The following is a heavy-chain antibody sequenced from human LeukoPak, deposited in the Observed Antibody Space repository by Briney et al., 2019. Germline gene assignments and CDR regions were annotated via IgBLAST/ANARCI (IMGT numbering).Heavy chain of an antibody. J-gene: IGHJ4*02. CDR1: GYTFTSYG. CDR2: IIPIFGTA. Sequence: ASVKVSCKASGYTFTSYGISWVRQAPGQGLEWMGGIIPIFGTANYAQKFQGRVTITADESTSTAYMELSSLRSEDTAVYYCARDDDTASLDYWGQGTLVTVSS. D-gene: IGHD3-9*01. V-gene: IGHV1-69*13. CDR3: ARDDDTASLDY.